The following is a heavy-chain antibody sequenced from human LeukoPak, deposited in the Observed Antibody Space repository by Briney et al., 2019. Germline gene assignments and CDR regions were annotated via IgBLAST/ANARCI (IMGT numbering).Heavy chain of an antibody. CDR1: GFTFSNYW. J-gene: IGHJ4*02. V-gene: IGHV3-7*01. CDR3: ARTVGTLDY. CDR2: IKQDGNEK. D-gene: IGHD1-1*01. Sequence: AGGSLRLSCAASGFTFSNYWMNWVRQASGKGLEWVANIKQDGNEKYYVDSVKSRFTISRDNAKNSLYLQMNSLRAEDTAVYYCARTVGTLDYWGQGTLVTVSS.